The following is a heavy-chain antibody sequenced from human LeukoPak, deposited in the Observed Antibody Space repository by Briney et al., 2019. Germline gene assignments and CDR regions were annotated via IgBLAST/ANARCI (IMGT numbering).Heavy chain of an antibody. D-gene: IGHD2-15*01. V-gene: IGHV4-39*07. CDR2: IYYSGST. Sequence: SETLSLTCTVSGGSISSSSYYWGWIRQPPGKGLEWIGSIYYSGSTYYNPSLKSRVTISVDTSKNQFSLKLSSVTAADTAVYYCARGGGVAVAVHFDYWGQGTLVTVSS. J-gene: IGHJ4*02. CDR3: ARGGGVAVAVHFDY. CDR1: GGSISSSSYY.